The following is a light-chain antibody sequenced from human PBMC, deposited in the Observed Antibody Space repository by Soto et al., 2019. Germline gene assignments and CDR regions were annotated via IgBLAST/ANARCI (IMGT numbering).Light chain of an antibody. V-gene: IGKV3-20*01. CDR1: EGGTSTF. CDR3: HQYGRSPYT. CDR2: GVS. J-gene: IGKJ5*01. Sequence: IVLTLSPGTRSFPPGESATLASIADEGGTSTFLAWYQQRPGQAPRLLIHGVSSRAAGIPDRFSGSGSGTDFTLTINRLEPEDFAVYYCHQYGRSPYTFGQGTRLEIK.